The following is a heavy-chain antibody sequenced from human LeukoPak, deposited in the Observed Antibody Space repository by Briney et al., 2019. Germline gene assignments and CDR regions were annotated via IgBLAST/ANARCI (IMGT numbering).Heavy chain of an antibody. CDR3: ARDRLPHYDFWSGFGY. CDR1: GFTFSSYG. V-gene: IGHV3-33*01. D-gene: IGHD3-3*01. Sequence: GRSLRLSCAASGFTFSSYGMHWVRQAPGKGLEWVAVIWYDGSNKYYADSVKGRFTISRDNSKNTLYLQMNSLRAEDTAVYYCARDRLPHYDFWSGFGYWGQGTLVTVSS. J-gene: IGHJ4*02. CDR2: IWYDGSNK.